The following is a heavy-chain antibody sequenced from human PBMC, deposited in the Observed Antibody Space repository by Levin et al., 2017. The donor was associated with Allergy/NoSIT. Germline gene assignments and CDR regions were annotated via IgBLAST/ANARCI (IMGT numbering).Heavy chain of an antibody. CDR2: IYYSGST. D-gene: IGHD3-10*01. J-gene: IGHJ4*02. Sequence: ASQTLSLTCSVSGASISDGDYYWSWIRQPPGKGLEWIGYIYYSGSTYYNPSLKSRVTISVDTSKNQFSLRLSSVTAADTAVYFCARAAISWDDDYISGSRYFDFWGQGTLVTVSS. CDR3: ARAAISWDDDYISGSRYFDF. CDR1: GASISDGDYY. V-gene: IGHV4-30-4*01.